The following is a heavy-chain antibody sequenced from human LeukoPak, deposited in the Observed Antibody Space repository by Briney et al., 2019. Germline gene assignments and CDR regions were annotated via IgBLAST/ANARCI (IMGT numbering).Heavy chain of an antibody. CDR2: INTNTGNP. D-gene: IGHD3-22*01. Sequence: ASVKVSCKASGYSLTDYAMNWVRQAPGQGLEWMGWINTNTGNPTYAQGFTGRFVFSLDTSVSTAYLQISSLKAEDTAVYYCARDSHYYDSSGYSYFDYWGQGTLVTVSS. J-gene: IGHJ4*02. V-gene: IGHV7-4-1*02. CDR3: ARDSHYYDSSGYSYFDY. CDR1: GYSLTDYA.